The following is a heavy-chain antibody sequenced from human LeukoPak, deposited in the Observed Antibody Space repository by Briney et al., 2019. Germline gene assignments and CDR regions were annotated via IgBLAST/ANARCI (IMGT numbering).Heavy chain of an antibody. CDR3: ARYTGKGFDY. Sequence: GASVKVSCKASGGTFSSYAISWVRQAPGQGLEWMGRIIPIFGTANYAQKFQGRVTITTDESTSTAYMELSSLRSEDTAVYYCARYTGKGFDYWGQGTLVTVSS. J-gene: IGHJ4*02. CDR2: IIPIFGTA. CDR1: GGTFSSYA. V-gene: IGHV1-69*05.